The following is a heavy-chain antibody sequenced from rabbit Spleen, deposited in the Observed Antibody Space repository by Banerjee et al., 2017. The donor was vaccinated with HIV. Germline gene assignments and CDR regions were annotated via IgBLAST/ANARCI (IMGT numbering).Heavy chain of an antibody. Sequence: QEQLEESGGDLVKPEGSLTLTCTASGFSFSSSSWICWVRQAPGKGLEWIGCIYAGSSGSTRYASWAKGRFTISKTSSPTVTLQMTSLTAADTATYFCARVNNADEYFDVWGPGTLVTVS. D-gene: IGHD2-1*01. V-gene: IGHV1S45*01. CDR1: GFSFSSSSW. CDR2: IYAGSSGST. CDR3: ARVNNADEYFDV. J-gene: IGHJ4*01.